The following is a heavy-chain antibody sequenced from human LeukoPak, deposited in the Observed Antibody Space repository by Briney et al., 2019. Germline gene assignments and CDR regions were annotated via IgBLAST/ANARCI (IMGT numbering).Heavy chain of an antibody. CDR2: ISSSSSYT. V-gene: IGHV3-11*06. Sequence: PGGSLRLSCAASGFTFSDYYMSWIRQAPGKGLEWVSYISSSSSYTNYADSVKGRFTISRDNVKKSVYLQMNSLRAEDTAVYYCAREAVVISYFDYWGQGTLVTVSS. D-gene: IGHD4-23*01. CDR1: GFTFSDYY. J-gene: IGHJ4*02. CDR3: AREAVVISYFDY.